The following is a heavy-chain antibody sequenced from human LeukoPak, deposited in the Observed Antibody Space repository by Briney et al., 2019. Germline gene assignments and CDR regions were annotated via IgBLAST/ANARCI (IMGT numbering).Heavy chain of an antibody. Sequence: PSETLSLTCSVSGGSISSYYWSWIRQPPGKGLEWIGYIYYRGSTNYNPSLKSRVTISVDTSKNQFSLKLSSVTAADTAVYYCARGPYSGYYFDYWGQGTLVTVSS. CDR1: GGSISSYY. J-gene: IGHJ4*02. CDR2: IYYRGST. V-gene: IGHV4-59*01. D-gene: IGHD5-12*01. CDR3: ARGPYSGYYFDY.